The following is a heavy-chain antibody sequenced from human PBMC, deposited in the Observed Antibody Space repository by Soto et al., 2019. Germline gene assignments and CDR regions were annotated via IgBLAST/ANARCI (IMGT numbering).Heavy chain of an antibody. J-gene: IGHJ4*02. CDR3: TRMLYCSGGSCYRHPQSYFDY. CDR1: GGTFSSYA. CDR2: IIPIFGTA. V-gene: IGHV1-69*13. D-gene: IGHD2-15*01. Sequence: GASVKVSCKASGGTFSSYAISWVRQAPGQGLEWMGGIIPIFGTANYAQKFQGRVTITADESTSTAYMELSSLRSEDTAVYYCTRMLYCSGGSCYRHPQSYFDYWGQGTLVTVSS.